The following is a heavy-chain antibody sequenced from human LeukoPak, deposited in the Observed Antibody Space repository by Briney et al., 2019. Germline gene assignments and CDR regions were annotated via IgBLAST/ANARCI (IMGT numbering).Heavy chain of an antibody. J-gene: IGHJ4*02. CDR3: AKVLERPQTIQFDY. CDR2: ISGSGGST. CDR1: GFTFSSYG. D-gene: IGHD1-1*01. Sequence: QTGGSLRLSCAASGFTFSSYGMSWVRQAPGKGLEWVSAISGSGGSTYYADSVKGRFTISRDNSKSTLYLQMNSLRAEDTAVYYCAKVLERPQTIQFDYWGQGTLVTVSS. V-gene: IGHV3-23*01.